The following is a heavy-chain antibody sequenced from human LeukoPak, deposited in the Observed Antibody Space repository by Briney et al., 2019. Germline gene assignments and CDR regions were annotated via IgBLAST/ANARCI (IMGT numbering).Heavy chain of an antibody. Sequence: GGSLRLSCAASGXTFSSYWMHWVRQAPGKGLVSVSHINSDGSTTSYADSVKGRFTISRDNAKNTVYLQMNSLRAEDTAVYYCARALEYWGQGTLVTVSS. J-gene: IGHJ4*02. V-gene: IGHV3-74*01. CDR2: INSDGSTT. CDR3: ARALEY. CDR1: GXTFSSYW. D-gene: IGHD1-1*01.